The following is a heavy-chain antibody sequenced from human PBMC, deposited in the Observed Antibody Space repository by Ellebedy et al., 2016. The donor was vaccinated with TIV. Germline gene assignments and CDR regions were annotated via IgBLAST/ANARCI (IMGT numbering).Heavy chain of an antibody. CDR1: GFTVSSNY. CDR3: ARARSVVMASDAFDI. J-gene: IGHJ3*02. CDR2: IYSGGST. D-gene: IGHD4-23*01. Sequence: GESLKISCAASGFTVSSNYINWVRQAPGKGLEWVSVIYSGGSTGYADSVKGRFTISRDNAKNSLYLQMNSLRAEDTSLYYCARARSVVMASDAFDIWGQGTMVTVSS. V-gene: IGHV3-53*01.